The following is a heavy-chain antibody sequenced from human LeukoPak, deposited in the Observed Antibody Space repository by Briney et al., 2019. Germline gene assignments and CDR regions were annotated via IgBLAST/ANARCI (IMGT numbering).Heavy chain of an antibody. J-gene: IGHJ5*02. Sequence: ASVKVSCKASGYTFTSYGISWVRQAPGQGLEWMGWISAYNGNTNYAQKLQGRVTMTTDTSTSTAYMELSSLRSEDTAVYYCARDRRRMVRGVTTTHNWFDPWGQGTLVTVSS. CDR2: ISAYNGNT. D-gene: IGHD3-10*01. CDR1: GYTFTSYG. V-gene: IGHV1-18*04. CDR3: ARDRRRMVRGVTTTHNWFDP.